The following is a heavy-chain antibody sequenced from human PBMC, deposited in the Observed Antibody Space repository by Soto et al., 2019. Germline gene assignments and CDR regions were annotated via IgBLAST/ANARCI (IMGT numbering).Heavy chain of an antibody. V-gene: IGHV2-5*02. CDR2: IYWDDDE. D-gene: IGHD5-18*01. J-gene: IGHJ4*02. CDR1: GFSLTTRGVG. CDR3: AHIPRGFSYHFDY. Sequence: QITLKESGPTLVKPTQTLTLTCTFSGFSLTTRGVGVGWIRQPPGKALEWLALIYWDDDEGYSPSLKSRLTITQDTSKDQVVLTMPHRDPVDTATNFCAHIPRGFSYHFDYWGQGTLVTVSS.